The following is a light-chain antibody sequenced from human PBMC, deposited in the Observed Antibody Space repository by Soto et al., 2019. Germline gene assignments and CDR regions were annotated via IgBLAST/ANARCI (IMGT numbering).Light chain of an antibody. CDR1: QSVSSN. CDR2: GAS. Sequence: EIVMTQSPATLSVSPGERATLSCRASQSVSSNLAWYQQKPGQAPRLLIYGASTRATGIPARFSGSGSGTEFTLTISSLQSEDFAVYYCQQYYTTPLTFGGGTNVEIK. J-gene: IGKJ4*01. V-gene: IGKV3-15*01. CDR3: QQYYTTPLT.